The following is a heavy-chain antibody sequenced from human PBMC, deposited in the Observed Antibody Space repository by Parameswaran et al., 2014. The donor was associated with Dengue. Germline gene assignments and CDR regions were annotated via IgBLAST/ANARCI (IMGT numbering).Heavy chain of an antibody. D-gene: IGHD6-6*01. Sequence: VRQAPGKGLESVSSISTNGAHTYYADSVKGRFTISRDDSKNTLYLQMTSLKPEDTGVYYCVKGGRYSSSSCDFWGLGTLVTVSS. CDR3: VKGGRYSSSSCDF. CDR2: ISTNGAHT. J-gene: IGHJ4*02. V-gene: IGHV3-64D*06.